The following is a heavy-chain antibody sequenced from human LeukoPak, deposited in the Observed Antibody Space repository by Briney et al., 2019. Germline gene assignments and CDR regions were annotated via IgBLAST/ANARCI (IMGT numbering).Heavy chain of an antibody. CDR3: ARDFRSSWLNWFDP. J-gene: IGHJ5*02. Sequence: GASVKVSCKASGYTFTSYGISWVRQAPGQGLEWMGGIIPIFGTANYAQKFQGRVTITADESTSTAYMELSSLRSEGTAVYYCARDFRSSWLNWFDPWGQGTLVTVSS. D-gene: IGHD6-13*01. V-gene: IGHV1-69*13. CDR1: GYTFTSYG. CDR2: IIPIFGTA.